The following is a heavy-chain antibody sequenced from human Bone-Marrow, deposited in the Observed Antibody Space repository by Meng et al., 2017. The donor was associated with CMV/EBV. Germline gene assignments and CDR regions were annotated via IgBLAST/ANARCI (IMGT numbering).Heavy chain of an antibody. CDR1: GFTFDDYG. CDR2: MNWNGGST. V-gene: IGHV3-20*04. Sequence: GESLKISCAASGFTFDDYGMSWVRQTPGKGLEWVSGMNWNGGSTGYADSVKGRFTISRDNAKNSLYLQMNSLIGEDTALYYWSREGDYNGYYYGMDVWGQGTTVTASS. CDR3: SREGDYNGYYYGMDV. D-gene: IGHD4-11*01. J-gene: IGHJ6*02.